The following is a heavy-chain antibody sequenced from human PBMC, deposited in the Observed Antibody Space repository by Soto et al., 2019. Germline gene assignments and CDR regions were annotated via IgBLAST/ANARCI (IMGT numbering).Heavy chain of an antibody. D-gene: IGHD3-22*01. CDR3: ARDLNYYDSSGYLGY. Sequence: SETLSLTCAVSGGSISSSNWWSWVRQPPGKGLEWIGEIYHSGSTNYNPSLKSRVTISVDKSKNQFSLKLSSVTAADTAVYYCARDLNYYDSSGYLGYWGQGTLVIVSS. V-gene: IGHV4-4*02. CDR2: IYHSGST. J-gene: IGHJ4*02. CDR1: GGSISSSNW.